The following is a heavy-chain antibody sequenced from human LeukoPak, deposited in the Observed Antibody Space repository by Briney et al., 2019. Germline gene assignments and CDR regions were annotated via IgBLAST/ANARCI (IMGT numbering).Heavy chain of an antibody. J-gene: IGHJ4*02. CDR1: GGSVSSYY. CDR3: ARAPPQMTTVVIGIDY. V-gene: IGHV4-59*08. CDR2: IYYSGST. Sequence: SETLSLTCTVSGGSVSSYYWSWIRQPPGKGLEWIGYIYYSGSTNYNPSLKSRVTISVDTSKNQFSLKLSSVTAADTAVYYCARAPPQMTTVVIGIDYWGQGTLVTVSS. D-gene: IGHD4-23*01.